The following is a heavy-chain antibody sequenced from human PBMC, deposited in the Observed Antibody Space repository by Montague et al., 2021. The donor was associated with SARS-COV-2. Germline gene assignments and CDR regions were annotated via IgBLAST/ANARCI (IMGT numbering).Heavy chain of an antibody. Sequence: SRSISLDASGFTFNNHGMHWVRQAPGKGLEWLAVVWYDGSNKYYADSVKGRITISRDNSKNTVDLQMNSLRADDTALYYCARQAPLPGTMTLDYWGQGALVTVSS. J-gene: IGHJ4*02. V-gene: IGHV3-33*01. D-gene: IGHD1-1*01. CDR3: ARQAPLPGTMTLDY. CDR1: GFTFNNHG. CDR2: VWYDGSNK.